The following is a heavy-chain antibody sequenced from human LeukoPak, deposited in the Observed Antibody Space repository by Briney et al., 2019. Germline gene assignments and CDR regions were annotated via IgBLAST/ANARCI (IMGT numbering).Heavy chain of an antibody. CDR2: NSGST. CDR3: ARARTYDFWSGYHYYFDY. D-gene: IGHD3-3*01. J-gene: IGHJ4*02. CDR1: GXSXXSGGYX. V-gene: IGHV4-31*02. Sequence: XSLTXXXSGXSXXSGGYXWSWIRQHPGKGLEWIGYNSGSTYYNPSLKSRATISVDTSKNQFSLKLSSVTAADTAVYYCARARTYDFWSGYHYYFDYWGQGTLVTVSS.